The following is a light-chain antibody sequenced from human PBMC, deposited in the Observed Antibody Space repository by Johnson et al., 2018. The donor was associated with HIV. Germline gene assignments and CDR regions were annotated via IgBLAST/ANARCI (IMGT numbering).Light chain of an antibody. CDR1: SSNSGNNY. CDR2: DNN. J-gene: IGLJ1*01. CDR3: GTWDSSLSANV. V-gene: IGLV1-51*01. Sequence: QSVLTQPPSVSAAPEQKVTISCSGSSSNSGNNYVSWYQQLPGTAPKVLIYDNNKRPSGIPDRFSGSKSGTSATLGIAGLQTGDEADYYCGTWDSSLSANVFGTGTKVTVL.